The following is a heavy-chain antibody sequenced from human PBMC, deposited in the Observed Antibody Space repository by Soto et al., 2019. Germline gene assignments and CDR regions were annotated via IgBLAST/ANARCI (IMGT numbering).Heavy chain of an antibody. D-gene: IGHD6-19*01. CDR3: AMTGAVAGPHDY. CDR2: IYYSGST. Sequence: QLQLQESGPGLVKPSETLSLTCTVSGGSISSSSYYWGWIRQPPGKGLEWIGSIYYSGSTYYNPSLKSRVTISVDTSKNQFSLKLSSVTAADTAVYYCAMTGAVAGPHDYWGQGTLVTVSS. V-gene: IGHV4-39*01. J-gene: IGHJ4*02. CDR1: GGSISSSSYY.